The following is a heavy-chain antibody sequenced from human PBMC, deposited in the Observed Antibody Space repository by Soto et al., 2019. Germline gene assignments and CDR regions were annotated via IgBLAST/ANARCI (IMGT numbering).Heavy chain of an antibody. J-gene: IGHJ4*02. CDR2: IYSGGSA. V-gene: IGHV3-53*01. D-gene: IGHD3-10*01. CDR1: GFSVSGKY. Sequence: QLVESGGGLIQPGGSLRLSCAVSGFSVSGKYMSWVRQAPGKGLDWVSVIYSGGSAYYADSVKGRFTISRDESQNTLYLQMNSLRAEDTDVYYCARSMMVRGVLFDLWGQGTLVSVSS. CDR3: ARSMMVRGVLFDL.